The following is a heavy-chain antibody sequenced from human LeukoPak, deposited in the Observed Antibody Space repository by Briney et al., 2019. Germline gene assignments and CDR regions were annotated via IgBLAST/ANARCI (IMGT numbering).Heavy chain of an antibody. Sequence: GGSLRLSCAASGFTVSSNYMSWVRQAPGKGLEWVSVIYSGGSTYYADSVKGRFTISRDNVNNMLYLHMNSLRAEDTAVYYCASFGISWRSPYWGQGTLVTVSS. CDR2: IYSGGST. CDR1: GFTVSSNY. D-gene: IGHD2-21*01. CDR3: ASFGISWRSPY. J-gene: IGHJ4*02. V-gene: IGHV3-66*01.